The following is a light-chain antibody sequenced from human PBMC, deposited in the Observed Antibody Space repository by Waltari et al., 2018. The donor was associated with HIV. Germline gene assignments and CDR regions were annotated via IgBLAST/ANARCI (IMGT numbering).Light chain of an antibody. CDR3: SSHTGLNTLV. CDR2: DVN. Sequence: QSALTQPASVSGSPGQSITVSCTGTGGDVGNYNYVSWYQQNPGKAPKLIIYDVNTRPSGVSVRFSGSKSGNTASLTISGLQAEDEADYYCSSHTGLNTLVFGGGTRVSVL. J-gene: IGLJ2*01. CDR1: GGDVGNYNY. V-gene: IGLV2-14*03.